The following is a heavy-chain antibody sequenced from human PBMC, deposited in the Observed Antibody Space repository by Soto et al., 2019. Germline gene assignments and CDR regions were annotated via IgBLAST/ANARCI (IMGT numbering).Heavy chain of an antibody. CDR3: AKASSTPPNWFDL. CDR1: GFPFSSYA. J-gene: IGHJ5*02. Sequence: PGGSLRLSCAVSGFPFSSYAMSWVRQPAGKGLEWVSGISGADDSRYYADSVKRRFTISRDNSKSTLYLQMDSLRAEDTAVYFCAKASSTPPNWFDLWGQGTQVTV. V-gene: IGHV3-23*01. CDR2: ISGADDSR.